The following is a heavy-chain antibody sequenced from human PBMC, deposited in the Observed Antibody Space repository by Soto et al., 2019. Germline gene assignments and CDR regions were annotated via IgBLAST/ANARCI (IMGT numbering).Heavy chain of an antibody. J-gene: IGHJ3*02. Sequence: ASVKVSCKASGGTFSSYAISWVRQAPGQGLEWMGGIIPIFGTANYAQKFQGRVTITADESTSTAYMELSSLRSEDTAVYYCARVVVRGDDAFDIWGQGTMVTVSS. D-gene: IGHD3-22*01. V-gene: IGHV1-69*13. CDR2: IIPIFGTA. CDR3: ARVVVRGDDAFDI. CDR1: GGTFSSYA.